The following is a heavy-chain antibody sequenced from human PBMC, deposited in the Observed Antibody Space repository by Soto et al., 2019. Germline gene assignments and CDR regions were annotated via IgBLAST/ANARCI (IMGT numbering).Heavy chain of an antibody. Sequence: SVKVSCKASGGTFSSYAISWVRQAPGQGLEWMGGIIPIFGTANYAQKFQGRVTIAADESTSTAYMELSSLRSEDTAVYYCARGGVPLAAAGIDYWGQGALVTVSS. V-gene: IGHV1-69*13. CDR1: GGTFSSYA. D-gene: IGHD6-13*01. J-gene: IGHJ4*02. CDR2: IIPIFGTA. CDR3: ARGGVPLAAAGIDY.